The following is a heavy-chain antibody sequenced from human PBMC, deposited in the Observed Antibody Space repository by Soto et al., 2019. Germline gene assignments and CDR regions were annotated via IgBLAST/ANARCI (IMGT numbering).Heavy chain of an antibody. J-gene: IGHJ6*03. Sequence: PSETLSLTCTVSGGSISSSSYYWGWIRQPPGKGLEWIGSIYYSGSTYYNPSLKSRVTISVDTSKNQFSLKLSSVTAADTAVYYCARTYYDFWSGFYYYYYMDVWGKGTTVTVSS. CDR3: ARTYYDFWSGFYYYYYMDV. V-gene: IGHV4-39*01. D-gene: IGHD3-3*01. CDR1: GGSISSSSYY. CDR2: IYYSGST.